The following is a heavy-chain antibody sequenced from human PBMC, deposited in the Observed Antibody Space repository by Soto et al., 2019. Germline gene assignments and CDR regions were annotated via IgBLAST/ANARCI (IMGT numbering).Heavy chain of an antibody. V-gene: IGHV3-9*01. Sequence: EVQLVESGGGLVQPGRSLRLSCAASGFTFDDYAMHWVRQAPGKGLEWVSGISWNSGSIGYADSVKGRFTISRDNAKNSLYLQMNSLRAEDTALYYCAKSSGAFFWDYWGQGTLVTVSS. D-gene: IGHD3-3*01. CDR1: GFTFDDYA. CDR2: ISWNSGSI. J-gene: IGHJ4*02. CDR3: AKSSGAFFWDY.